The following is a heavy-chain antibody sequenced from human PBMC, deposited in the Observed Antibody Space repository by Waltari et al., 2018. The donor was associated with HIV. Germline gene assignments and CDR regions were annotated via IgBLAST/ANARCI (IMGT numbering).Heavy chain of an antibody. CDR1: GFIFSNAW. D-gene: IGHD3-16*01. Sequence: EVQLVESGGGLVKPGGSLRLSCAASGFIFSNAWMSWVRQAPGKGLEWVGRIKSKSDGWTKDYAAPVKGRFTISRDDSKNTLYLQMNTLKTEDTAVYYCTTGAEDLWRVYWGQGNLVTVSS. CDR3: TTGAEDLWRVY. CDR2: IKSKSDGWTK. V-gene: IGHV3-15*01. J-gene: IGHJ4*02.